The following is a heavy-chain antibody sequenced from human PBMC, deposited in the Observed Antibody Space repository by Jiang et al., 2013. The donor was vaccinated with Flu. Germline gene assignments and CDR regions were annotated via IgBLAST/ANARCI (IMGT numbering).Heavy chain of an antibody. CDR1: GGSISSSSYY. J-gene: IGHJ6*02. CDR2: VYYSGST. CDR3: ARDPITIVRGVIGGMDV. Sequence: GPGLVKPSETLSLTCTVSGGSISSSSYYWGWIRQPPGKGLEWIGSVYYSGSTYYNPSLKSRVTISVDTSKNQFSLKLSSVTAADTAVYYCARDPITIVRGVIGGMDVWGQGTTVTVSS. D-gene: IGHD3-10*01. V-gene: IGHV4-39*02.